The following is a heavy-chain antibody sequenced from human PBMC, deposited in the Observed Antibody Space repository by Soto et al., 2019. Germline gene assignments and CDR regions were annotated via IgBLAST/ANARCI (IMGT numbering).Heavy chain of an antibody. V-gene: IGHV4-31*03. D-gene: IGHD3-3*01. J-gene: IGHJ6*02. Sequence: SETLSLTCTVSGGSISSGGYYWSWIRQYPGKGLEWIGYIYYSGSTYYNPSLKSRVTISVDTSKNQFSLKLSSVTAADTAVYYCASSRATIFGVVITYGMDVWGQGTTVTVSS. CDR1: GGSISSGGYY. CDR3: ASSRATIFGVVITYGMDV. CDR2: IYYSGST.